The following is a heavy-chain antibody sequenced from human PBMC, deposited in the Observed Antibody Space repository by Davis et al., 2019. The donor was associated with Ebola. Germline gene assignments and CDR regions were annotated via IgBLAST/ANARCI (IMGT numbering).Heavy chain of an antibody. CDR1: GGSISSYY. Sequence: PSETLSLTCTVSGGSISSYYWSWIRQPPGKGLEWIGYIYYSGSTNYNPSLKSRVTISVDTSKNQFSLKLSSVTAADTAVYYCARWGYRLCLDYWGQGTLVTVSS. J-gene: IGHJ4*02. CDR2: IYYSGST. CDR3: ARWGYRLCLDY. V-gene: IGHV4-59*01. D-gene: IGHD2-2*01.